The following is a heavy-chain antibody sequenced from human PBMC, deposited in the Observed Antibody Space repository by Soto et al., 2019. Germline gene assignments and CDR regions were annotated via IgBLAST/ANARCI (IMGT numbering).Heavy chain of an antibody. J-gene: IGHJ5*02. CDR3: ARDRGWYPESGWFDP. D-gene: IGHD3-3*01. Sequence: GGSLRLSCAASGFTLSSYSMNWVRQAPGKGLEWVSSISSSSSYIYYADSVKGRFTISRDNAKNSLYLQMNSLRAEDTAVYYCARDRGWYPESGWFDPWGQGTLVTV. V-gene: IGHV3-21*01. CDR1: GFTLSSYS. CDR2: ISSSSSYI.